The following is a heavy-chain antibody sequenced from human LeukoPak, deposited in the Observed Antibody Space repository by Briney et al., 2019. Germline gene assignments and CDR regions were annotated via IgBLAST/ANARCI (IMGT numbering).Heavy chain of an antibody. D-gene: IGHD5-24*01. CDR1: GYSISSGYY. CDR2: IYHSGST. Sequence: SETLSLTCAVSGYSISSGYYWGWIRQPPGKGLEWIGSIYHSGSTYYNPALKSRVTISVDKSKNQFSLKLSSVAAADTAVYYCARQEMASDLVWGQGTLVTVSS. CDR3: ARQEMASDLV. J-gene: IGHJ4*02. V-gene: IGHV4-38-2*01.